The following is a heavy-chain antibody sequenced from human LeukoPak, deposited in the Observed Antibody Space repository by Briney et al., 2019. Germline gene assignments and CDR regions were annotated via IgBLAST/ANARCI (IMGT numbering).Heavy chain of an antibody. D-gene: IGHD5-18*01. CDR2: IYPGDSDA. V-gene: IGHV5-51*01. J-gene: IGHJ4*02. Sequence: GESLKISCKGSGYSFTTYWIGWVRQMPGKGLEWMGIIYPGDSDARYSPSFQCQVTISADKSISTAYLQWSRMKASDTAIYFCATTRGYSYGHPLDYWGQGTLVTVSS. CDR3: ATTRGYSYGHPLDY. CDR1: GYSFTTYW.